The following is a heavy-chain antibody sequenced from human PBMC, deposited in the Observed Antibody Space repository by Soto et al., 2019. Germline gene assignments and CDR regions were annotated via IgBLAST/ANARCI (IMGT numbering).Heavy chain of an antibody. J-gene: IGHJ4*02. CDR2: IIPIFGTA. Sequence: VASVKVSCKASGGTFSSYAISWVRQAPGQGLEWMGGIIPIFGTANYAQKFQGRVTITADESTSTAYMELSSLRSEDTAVYYCARDRNPIISGSSSFDYWGQGTLVTVSS. CDR3: ARDRNPIISGSSSFDY. D-gene: IGHD3-22*01. CDR1: GGTFSSYA. V-gene: IGHV1-69*13.